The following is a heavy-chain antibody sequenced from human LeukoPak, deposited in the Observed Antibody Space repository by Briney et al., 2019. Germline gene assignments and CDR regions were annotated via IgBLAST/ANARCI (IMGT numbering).Heavy chain of an antibody. J-gene: IGHJ6*02. Sequence: KASETLSLTCTVSGGSISSYNWSWIRQPPGKGLEWIGYIYYSGSTNYNPSLKSRVTISVDTSKNQFSLKLSSVTAADTAVYYCARVVDTAMDKYYYYGMDVWGQGTTVTVSS. D-gene: IGHD5-18*01. V-gene: IGHV4-59*01. CDR2: IYYSGST. CDR1: GGSISSYN. CDR3: ARVVDTAMDKYYYYGMDV.